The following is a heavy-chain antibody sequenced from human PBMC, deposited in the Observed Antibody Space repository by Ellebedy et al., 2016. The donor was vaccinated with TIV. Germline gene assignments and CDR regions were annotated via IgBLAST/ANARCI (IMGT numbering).Heavy chain of an antibody. V-gene: IGHV3-21*01. CDR2: ISSSSNYI. CDR1: GFNFSSYS. Sequence: PGGSLRLSCAASGFNFSSYSMNWVRQAPGKGPEWVSSISSSSNYIYYADSLRGRFTISRDNAENSLYLQMDSLRADATAVYYCARVPSVYSYYGMDVWGQGTTVTVSS. CDR3: ARVPSVYSYYGMDV. J-gene: IGHJ6*02.